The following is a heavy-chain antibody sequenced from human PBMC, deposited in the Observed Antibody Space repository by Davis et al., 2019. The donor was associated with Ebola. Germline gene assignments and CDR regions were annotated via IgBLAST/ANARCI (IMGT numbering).Heavy chain of an antibody. D-gene: IGHD5-24*01. CDR1: GVSITTHS. CDR3: ARDTRPCGNDGYDDTFDM. CDR2: IHHGGSA. V-gene: IGHV4-59*11. J-gene: IGHJ3*02. Sequence: PSETLSLTCTVSGVSITTHSWSWIRQPPGKGLEWIGFIHHGGSANSIPPLKRRITFSMDTSKSQVSLKLTSVTAADTAVYYCARDTRPCGNDGYDDTFDMWGKGTVVIVSS.